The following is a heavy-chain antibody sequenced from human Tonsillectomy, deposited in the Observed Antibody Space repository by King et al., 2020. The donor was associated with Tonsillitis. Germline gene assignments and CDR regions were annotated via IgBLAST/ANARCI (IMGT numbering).Heavy chain of an antibody. Sequence: VQLVESGGGVVQPGRSLRLSCAASGFTFSNYGMHWVRQAPGKGLEWVAVISYDGSNKYYADSVKGRFTISRENSKNTLYLQMNSLRAEDTAVYYCAKEGAYTYGYIKGYYFDYWGQGPLVTVSS. CDR1: GFTFSNYG. J-gene: IGHJ4*02. CDR3: AKEGAYTYGYIKGYYFDY. CDR2: ISYDGSNK. D-gene: IGHD5-18*01. V-gene: IGHV3-30*18.